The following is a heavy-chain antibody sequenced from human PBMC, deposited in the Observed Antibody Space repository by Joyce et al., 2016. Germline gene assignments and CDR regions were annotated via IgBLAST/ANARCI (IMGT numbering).Heavy chain of an antibody. V-gene: IGHV1-18*01. J-gene: IGHJ4*02. Sequence: QVQVVQSGAEVKRPGASVRVSCKASGYTFHNYGIGWVRQAPGQGLEWMGWISAYNGMTKYAQRCQGRVTMTTQTVTSTAFLEVRSLRADDTAVYYCARVSNDVVDTPMVWWGRGTLVTVSS. D-gene: IGHD5-18*01. CDR1: GYTFHNYG. CDR3: ARVSNDVVDTPMVW. CDR2: ISAYNGMT.